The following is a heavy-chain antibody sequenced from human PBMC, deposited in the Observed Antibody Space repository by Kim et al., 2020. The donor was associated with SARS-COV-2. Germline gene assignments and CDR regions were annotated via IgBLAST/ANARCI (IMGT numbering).Heavy chain of an antibody. D-gene: IGHD3-3*01. Sequence: SETLSLTCTVSGGSISSGGYYWSGNRQHPGKGLEWIGYIDYSGSNYYNPSLKSRVTISVDTYKNQFPLKLSSVTAAHTAVYYCARGITIFEVVTQPFDYWGQGTLVTVSS. CDR1: GGSISSGGYY. J-gene: IGHJ4*02. CDR3: ARGITIFEVVTQPFDY. CDR2: IDYSGSN. V-gene: IGHV4-31*03.